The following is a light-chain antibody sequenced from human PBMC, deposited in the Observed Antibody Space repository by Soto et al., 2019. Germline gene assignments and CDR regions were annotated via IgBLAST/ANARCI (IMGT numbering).Light chain of an antibody. J-gene: IGKJ4*01. CDR3: QQRSNFLT. Sequence: EIVLTQSPATLSVSPGERATLSCRASQSVGPNLVWYQQKFGQAPTLLIYAVSTRATGVPDRFSGSGSGTDFTPTISSLEPEDFAVYYCQQRSNFLTFGGGTKVDIK. CDR2: AVS. CDR1: QSVGPN. V-gene: IGKV3-11*01.